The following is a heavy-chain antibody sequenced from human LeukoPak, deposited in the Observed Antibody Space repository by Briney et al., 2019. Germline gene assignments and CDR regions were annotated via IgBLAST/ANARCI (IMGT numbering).Heavy chain of an antibody. CDR2: ISGSGDNT. CDR1: GFTFSSYE. D-gene: IGHD3-16*01. Sequence: PGGSLRLSCAASGFTFSSYEMNWVRQAPGKRLEWVSGISGSGDNTYYADSVKGRFTISRDNSKNTLYLQMNSLRAGDTAVYYCAKVGQPWSIWDYFDYWGQGTLVTVSS. CDR3: AKVGQPWSIWDYFDY. J-gene: IGHJ4*02. V-gene: IGHV3-23*01.